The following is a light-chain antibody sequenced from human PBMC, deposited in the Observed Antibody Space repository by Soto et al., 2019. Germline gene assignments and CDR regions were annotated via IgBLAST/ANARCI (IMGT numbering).Light chain of an antibody. CDR2: DNT. CDR3: GAWDSSLSAGV. Sequence: QSVLTQPPSVSAAPGQKVTISCSGSTPNIGSNYVSWYQHLPGTAPELLIYDNTKRPSGIPDRFSGSKSGTSATLGITGLQTGDEADYYCGAWDSSLSAGVFGGGTQLTVL. J-gene: IGLJ3*02. CDR1: TPNIGSNY. V-gene: IGLV1-51*01.